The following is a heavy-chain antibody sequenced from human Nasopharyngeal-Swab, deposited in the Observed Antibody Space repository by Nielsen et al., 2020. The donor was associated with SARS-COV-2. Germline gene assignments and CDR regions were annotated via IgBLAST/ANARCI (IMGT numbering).Heavy chain of an antibody. D-gene: IGHD2-21*02. CDR3: ARDLDLYCGGDCSTWGGLDY. CDR2: ISYDGSNK. Sequence: GESLKISYAASGFTFSSYAMHWVRQAPGKGLEWVAVISYDGSNKYYADSVKGRFTISRDNPKNTLYLQMNSLRAEDTAVYYCARDLDLYCGGDCSTWGGLDYWGQGTLVTVSS. J-gene: IGHJ4*02. V-gene: IGHV3-30-3*01. CDR1: GFTFSSYA.